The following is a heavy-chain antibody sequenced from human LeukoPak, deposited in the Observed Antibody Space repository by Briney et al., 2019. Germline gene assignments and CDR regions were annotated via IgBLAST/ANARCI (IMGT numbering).Heavy chain of an antibody. D-gene: IGHD4-17*01. CDR3: AKETSHFAYGDYFDY. V-gene: IGHV3-9*01. Sequence: PGGSLRLSCAASGFTFDDYAMHWVRQAPGKGLEWVSGISWNSGSIGYADSVKGRFTISRDNAKNSLYLQMNSLRAEDTALYYCAKETSHFAYGDYFDYWGQGTLVTVSP. CDR2: ISWNSGSI. CDR1: GFTFDDYA. J-gene: IGHJ4*02.